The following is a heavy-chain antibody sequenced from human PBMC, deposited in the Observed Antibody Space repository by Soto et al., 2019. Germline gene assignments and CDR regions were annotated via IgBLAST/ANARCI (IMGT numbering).Heavy chain of an antibody. Sequence: EVQLLESGGGLVQPGGSLRLSCAASGFTFSSYAMSWVRQAPGKGLEWVSAISGSGGSTYYADSVKGRFTISRDNSKNTLYLQMNSLRAEDTAVYYCARDAGFDSSGYHNWFDPWGQGTLVTVSS. J-gene: IGHJ5*02. V-gene: IGHV3-23*01. CDR3: ARDAGFDSSGYHNWFDP. CDR2: ISGSGGST. CDR1: GFTFSSYA. D-gene: IGHD3-22*01.